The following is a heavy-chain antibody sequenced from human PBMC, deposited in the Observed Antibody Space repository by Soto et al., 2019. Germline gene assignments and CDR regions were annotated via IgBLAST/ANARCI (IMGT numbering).Heavy chain of an antibody. CDR3: ATQIRERQFYPIY. Sequence: GGSLRLSCAASGFTFSSYWMSWVRQAPGKGLEWVANIKQDGSEKYYVDSVKGRFTISRDNAKNSLYLQMNSLRAEDTAVYYCATQIRERQFYPIYWGQGTLVTVSS. V-gene: IGHV3-7*01. CDR2: IKQDGSEK. CDR1: GFTFSSYW. J-gene: IGHJ4*02. D-gene: IGHD1-26*01.